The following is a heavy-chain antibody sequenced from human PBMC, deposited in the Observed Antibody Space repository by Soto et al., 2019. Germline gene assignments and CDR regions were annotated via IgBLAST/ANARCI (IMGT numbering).Heavy chain of an antibody. Sequence: QVQLVQSGAEVKKPGSSVKVSCKASGGTFSSYAISWVRQAPGQWLDWMGGIIPIFCTANYAQQFQGRVTIPADESTSTAYMELNSLRSEDPAVYYCARDGVDVDAFAIWGQRTMVIVSS. CDR3: ARDGVDVDAFAI. CDR1: GGTFSSYA. J-gene: IGHJ3*02. CDR2: IIPIFCTA. V-gene: IGHV1-69*12. D-gene: IGHD2-15*01.